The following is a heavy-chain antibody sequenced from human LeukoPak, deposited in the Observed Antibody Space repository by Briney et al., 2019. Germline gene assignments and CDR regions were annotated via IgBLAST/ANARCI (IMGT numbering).Heavy chain of an antibody. CDR3: ARGFGRLYYYDSSGFWYFDL. CDR1: GGSIGSYY. D-gene: IGHD3-22*01. V-gene: IGHV4-59*01. J-gene: IGHJ2*01. CDR2: IYYSGST. Sequence: PSETLSLTXTVSGGSIGSYYWSWIRQTPGKGLEWIGYIYYSGSTNYNPSLKSRVTISVDTSKNQFSLKLSSVIAADTAVYYCARGFGRLYYYDSSGFWYFDLWGRGTLVTVSS.